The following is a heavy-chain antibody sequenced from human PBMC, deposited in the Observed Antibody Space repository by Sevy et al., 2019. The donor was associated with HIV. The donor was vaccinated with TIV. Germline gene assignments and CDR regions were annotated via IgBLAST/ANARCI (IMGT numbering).Heavy chain of an antibody. D-gene: IGHD6-13*01. Sequence: ASVKVSCKASGYTFTGYYMHWVRQAPGQGLEWMGRINPNSGGTNYAQKFQGRVTMTRDTSISTAYMELSRLRSDDTAVYYCATVGARSAAAGIVHYFDYWGQGTLVTVSS. CDR3: ATVGARSAAAGIVHYFDY. V-gene: IGHV1-2*06. CDR2: INPNSGGT. CDR1: GYTFTGYY. J-gene: IGHJ4*02.